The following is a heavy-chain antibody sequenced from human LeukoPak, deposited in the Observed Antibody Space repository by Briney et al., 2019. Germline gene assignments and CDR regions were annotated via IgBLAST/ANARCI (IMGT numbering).Heavy chain of an antibody. CDR1: GFTFSSYG. CDR3: ARDRYGSGTIDY. CDR2: IWYDGSNK. J-gene: IGHJ4*02. Sequence: GRSLRLSCAASGFTFSSYGMHWVRQAPGKGLEWVAVIWYDGSNKYYADFVKGRFTISRDNSKDTLYLQMNSLRAEDTAVYYCARDRYGSGTIDYWGQGTLVTVSS. V-gene: IGHV3-33*01. D-gene: IGHD3-10*01.